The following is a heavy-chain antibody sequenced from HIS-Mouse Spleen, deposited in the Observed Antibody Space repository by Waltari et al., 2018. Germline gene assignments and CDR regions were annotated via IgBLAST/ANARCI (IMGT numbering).Heavy chain of an antibody. D-gene: IGHD6-13*01. CDR3: AREIPYSSSWYDWYFDL. Sequence: QLQLQESGPGLVKPSETLSLTCTVSGGSISSSSYYWGWIRQPPGKGLEWIGSIYYSGSTNYNPSLKSRVTIAVYTSKNQCSLKLSSVTAADTAVYYCAREIPYSSSWYDWYFDLWGRGTLVTVSS. CDR1: GGSISSSSYY. V-gene: IGHV4-39*07. CDR2: IYYSGST. J-gene: IGHJ2*01.